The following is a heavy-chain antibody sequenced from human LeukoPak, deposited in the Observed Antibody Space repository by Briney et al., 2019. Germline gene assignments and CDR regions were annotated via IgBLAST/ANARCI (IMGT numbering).Heavy chain of an antibody. CDR3: ARDREAGAGLENRYYGMDV. Sequence: PGGSLRLSCAASGFTFSSYSFHWVRQAPGKGLEWVAHVASDGSLKWYADSVRGRFTISRDDSKNTRDLQMNSLRAEDTAVYYCARDREAGAGLENRYYGMDVWGKGTTVTVSS. CDR1: GFTFSSYS. J-gene: IGHJ6*04. D-gene: IGHD6-19*01. CDR2: VASDGSLK. V-gene: IGHV3-30*04.